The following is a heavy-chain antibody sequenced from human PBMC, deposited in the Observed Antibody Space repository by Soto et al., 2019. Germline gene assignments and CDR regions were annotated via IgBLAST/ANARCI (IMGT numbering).Heavy chain of an antibody. J-gene: IGHJ3*02. CDR3: ARDYCSSTSCDDAFDI. CDR1: GFTVSSNY. Sequence: GGSLRLSCAASGFTVSSNYMSWVRQAPGKGLEWVSVIYSGGSTYYADSVKGRFTISRHNSKNTLYLQMNSLRAEDTAVYYCARDYCSSTSCDDAFDIWGQGTMVTVSS. D-gene: IGHD2-2*01. V-gene: IGHV3-53*04. CDR2: IYSGGST.